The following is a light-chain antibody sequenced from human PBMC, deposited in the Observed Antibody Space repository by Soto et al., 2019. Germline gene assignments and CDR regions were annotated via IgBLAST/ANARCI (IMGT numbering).Light chain of an antibody. CDR2: DAS. CDR1: QSVGSY. V-gene: IGKV3-11*01. J-gene: IGKJ4*01. Sequence: EIVWRQSPATLSLSPGERATLSCRASQSVGSYLAWYQQKPGQAPRLLIYDASNRATGIPARFSGSGSGTDFTLTISRLEPEDFAVYYCQQRSNPLTVGGGTQVDIK. CDR3: QQRSNPLT.